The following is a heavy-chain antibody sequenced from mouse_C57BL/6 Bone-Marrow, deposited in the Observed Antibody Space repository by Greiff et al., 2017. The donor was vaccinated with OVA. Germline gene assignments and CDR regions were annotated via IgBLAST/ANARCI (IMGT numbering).Heavy chain of an antibody. J-gene: IGHJ1*03. Sequence: VKLVESGPGLVQPSQSLSITCTVSGFSLTSYGVHWVRQSPGKGLEWLGVLWSGGSTDYNAAFISRLSISKDNSKSQVFFKMNSLQADDTAIYYCARKAYYGSSHWYFDVWGTGTTVTVSS. CDR1: GFSLTSYG. CDR3: ARKAYYGSSHWYFDV. CDR2: LWSGGST. V-gene: IGHV2-2*01. D-gene: IGHD1-1*01.